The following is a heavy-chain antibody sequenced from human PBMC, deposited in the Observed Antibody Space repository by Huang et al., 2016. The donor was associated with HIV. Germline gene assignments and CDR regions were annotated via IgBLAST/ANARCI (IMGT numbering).Heavy chain of an antibody. D-gene: IGHD1-1*01. Sequence: QVQLVQSGAEVKKPGSSVRVSCEASGGTFSSYAINWVRQAPGQGLEGMGGIIPIFGTPKYAQKFQGRVTITADESTSTAYMELSSLRSDDTAVYYCARDRKYDNAWYWFDPWGQGTLVTVSS. V-gene: IGHV1-69*01. CDR1: GGTFSSYA. CDR3: ARDRKYDNAWYWFDP. J-gene: IGHJ5*02. CDR2: IIPIFGTP.